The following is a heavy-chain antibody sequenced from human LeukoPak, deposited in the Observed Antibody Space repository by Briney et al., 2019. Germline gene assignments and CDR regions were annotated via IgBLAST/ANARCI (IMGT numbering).Heavy chain of an antibody. CDR3: ARLVAARAPNDY. D-gene: IGHD6-6*01. CDR2: IYPGDSDT. Sequence: GESLKISCKNSGYSFTTYWIGWVRQMPGKGLEWMRIIYPGDSDTRYSPSFQGQVTISADKSISTAYLQWSSLKASDTAMYYCARLVAARAPNDYWGQGTLVTVSS. V-gene: IGHV5-51*01. CDR1: GYSFTTYW. J-gene: IGHJ4*02.